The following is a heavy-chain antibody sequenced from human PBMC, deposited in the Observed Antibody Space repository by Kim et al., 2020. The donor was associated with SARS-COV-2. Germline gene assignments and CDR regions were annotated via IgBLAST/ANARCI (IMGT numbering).Heavy chain of an antibody. CDR3: ARAQERPTAAFGY. CDR1: GFTFSSYW. J-gene: IGHJ4*02. Sequence: GGSLRLSCAASGFTFSSYWMSWVRQAPGKGLEWVANIKQDGSEKYYVDSVKGRFTISRDNAKNSLYLQMNSLRAEDTAVYYCARAQERPTAAFGYWGQGTLVTVSS. D-gene: IGHD2-21*02. V-gene: IGHV3-7*01. CDR2: IKQDGSEK.